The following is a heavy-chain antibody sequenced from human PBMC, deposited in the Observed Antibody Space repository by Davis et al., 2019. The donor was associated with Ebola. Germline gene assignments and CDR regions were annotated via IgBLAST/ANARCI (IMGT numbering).Heavy chain of an antibody. CDR1: GYTFTSYG. V-gene: IGHV1-18*01. D-gene: IGHD3-16*02. Sequence: AASVKVSCKASGYTFTSYGISWVRQAPGQGLEWMGWISAYNGNTNYAQKLQGRVTMTTDTSTSTAYMELRSLRSDDTAVYYCARPVESDYVWGSYRGRKYYFDYWGQGTLVTVSS. J-gene: IGHJ4*02. CDR3: ARPVESDYVWGSYRGRKYYFDY. CDR2: ISAYNGNT.